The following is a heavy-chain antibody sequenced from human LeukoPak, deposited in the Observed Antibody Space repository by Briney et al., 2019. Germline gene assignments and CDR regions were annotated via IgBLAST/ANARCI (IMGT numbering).Heavy chain of an antibody. CDR3: ARGEPLTGDLGY. V-gene: IGHV1-24*01. CDR2: FDPEDGET. CDR1: GYTLTELS. D-gene: IGHD7-27*01. Sequence: GASVKVSCKVSGYTLTELSMHWVRQAPGKGLEWMGGFDPEDGETIYAQKFQGRVTMTEDTSTDTAYMELNRLRSDDTAVYYCARGEPLTGDLGYWGQGTLVTVSS. J-gene: IGHJ4*02.